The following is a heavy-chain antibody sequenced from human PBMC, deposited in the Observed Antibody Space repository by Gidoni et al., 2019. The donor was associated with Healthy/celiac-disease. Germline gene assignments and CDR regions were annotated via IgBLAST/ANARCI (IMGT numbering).Heavy chain of an antibody. Sequence: QLQLQESGPGLVKPSETLSLTCTVPGCSISSYYWNCIRHPAGKGLEWIGRIYTSGITNYNPSLKSRVTMSVDTSKNQFSLKLSSVTAADTAVYYCARESRAARIYYYYGMYVWGQGTTVTVSS. V-gene: IGHV4-4*07. J-gene: IGHJ6*02. CDR2: IYTSGIT. CDR3: ARESRAARIYYYYGMYV. D-gene: IGHD6-6*01. CDR1: GCSISSYY.